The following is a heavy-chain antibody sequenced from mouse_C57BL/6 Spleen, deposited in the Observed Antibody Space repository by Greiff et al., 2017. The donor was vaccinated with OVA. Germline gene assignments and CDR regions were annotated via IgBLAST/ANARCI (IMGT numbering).Heavy chain of an antibody. J-gene: IGHJ1*03. CDR1: GYSITSGYD. CDR2: ISYSGST. D-gene: IGHD1-1*01. CDR3: ARDGDYYGSKDWYFDV. Sequence: EVMLVESGPGMVKPSQSLSLTCTVTGYSITSGYDWHWIRHFPGNKLEWMGYISYSGSTNYNPSLKSRISITHDTSKNHFFLKLNSVTTEDTATYYCARDGDYYGSKDWYFDVWGTGTTVTVSS. V-gene: IGHV3-1*01.